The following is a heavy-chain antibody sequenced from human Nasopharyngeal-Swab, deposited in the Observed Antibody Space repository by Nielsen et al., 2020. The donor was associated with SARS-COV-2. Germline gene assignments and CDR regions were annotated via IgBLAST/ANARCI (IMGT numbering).Heavy chain of an antibody. V-gene: IGHV3-23*01. CDR2: IRVSGDTT. J-gene: IGHJ3*02. CDR1: GFTFSNYA. Sequence: GGSLRLSCTASGFTFSNYAMTWVRQAPGKGLEWVSSIRVSGDTTYYADSVKGRFTISRDNSKNTLYLQMNSLRVEDTAVYYCAKARLLYFGERDAFDIWGQGTMVTVSS. D-gene: IGHD3-10*01. CDR3: AKARLLYFGERDAFDI.